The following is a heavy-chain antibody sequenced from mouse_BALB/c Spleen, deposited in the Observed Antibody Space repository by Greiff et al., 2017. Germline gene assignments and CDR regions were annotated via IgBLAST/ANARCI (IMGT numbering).Heavy chain of an antibody. V-gene: IGHV1S81*02. Sequence: QVQLQQPGAELVKPGASVKLSCKASGYTFTSYYMYWVKQRPGQGLEWIGGINPSNGGTNFNEKFKSKATLTVDKSSSTAYMQLSSLTSEDSAVYYCTRYDYDEGGDYWGQGTTLTVSS. J-gene: IGHJ2*01. D-gene: IGHD2-4*01. CDR1: GYTFTSYY. CDR2: INPSNGGT. CDR3: TRYDYDEGGDY.